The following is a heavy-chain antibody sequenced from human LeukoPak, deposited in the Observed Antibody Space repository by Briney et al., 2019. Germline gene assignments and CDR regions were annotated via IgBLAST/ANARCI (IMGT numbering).Heavy chain of an antibody. J-gene: IGHJ4*02. CDR1: GDIFSSNSAA. CDR3: ARLSSGSSDRFDS. D-gene: IGHD3-10*01. CDR2: TYYRSEWHN. V-gene: IGHV6-1*01. Sequence: SQTLSLTCAISGDIFSSNSAAWNWIRQSPSRGLEWLVRTYYRSEWHNNYAVSVKSRITINPDTSKNQFSLQLNSVTPEDTAVYYCARLSSGSSDRFDSWGQGTLVTVSS.